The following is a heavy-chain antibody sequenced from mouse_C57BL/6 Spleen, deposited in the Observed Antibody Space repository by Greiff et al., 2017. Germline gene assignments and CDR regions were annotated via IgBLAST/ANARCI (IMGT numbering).Heavy chain of an antibody. V-gene: IGHV1-81*01. J-gene: IGHJ2*01. CDR2: IYPRSGNT. D-gene: IGHD1-1*01. Sequence: QVQLKQSGAELARPGASVKLSCKASGYTFTSYGISWVKQRPGQGLEWIGEIYPRSGNTYYNEKFKGKATLTADKSSSTAYMELRSLTSEDSAVYFCARWDYYGSSQVPYFDYWGQGTTLTVSS. CDR1: GYTFTSYG. CDR3: ARWDYYGSSQVPYFDY.